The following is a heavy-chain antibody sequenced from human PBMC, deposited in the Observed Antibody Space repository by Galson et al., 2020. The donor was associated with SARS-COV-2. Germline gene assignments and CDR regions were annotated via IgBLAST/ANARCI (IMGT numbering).Heavy chain of an antibody. CDR3: ARDFWSGYNHLAYYMDV. Sequence: SETLSLTCTVSGGSITSGSYYWSWIRQSAGKGLEWMGRIFINGRTTYKPSLKSRVTISVDTSKNQFSLKLTSMTAADTAVYYCARDFWSGYNHLAYYMDVWGKGTMVTVSS. CDR1: GGSITSGSYY. D-gene: IGHD3-3*01. V-gene: IGHV4-61*02. CDR2: IFINGRT. J-gene: IGHJ6*03.